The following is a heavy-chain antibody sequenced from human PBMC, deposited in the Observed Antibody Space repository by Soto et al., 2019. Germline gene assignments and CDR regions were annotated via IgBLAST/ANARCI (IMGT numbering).Heavy chain of an antibody. CDR2: INLSAGST. D-gene: IGHD2-15*01. Sequence: ASVKVSCKASGYTFTSYYMHWVRQAPGQGLEWMGIINLSAGSTSYAQKFQGRVTMTRDTSTSTVFMELNSLRSEDTAVYYCAIDQRYCSGSSCYSYAFDIWGQGTMVTVSS. V-gene: IGHV1-46*03. J-gene: IGHJ3*02. CDR3: AIDQRYCSGSSCYSYAFDI. CDR1: GYTFTSYY.